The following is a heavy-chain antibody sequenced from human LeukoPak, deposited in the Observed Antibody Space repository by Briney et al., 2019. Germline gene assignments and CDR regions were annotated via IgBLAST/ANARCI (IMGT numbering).Heavy chain of an antibody. CDR2: IRQDGSDK. Sequence: GGSLRLSCAASGFTFSNYWMSWVRQAPGKGLEWVANIRQDGSDKYYVDSVKGRFTISRDNAKNSLYLQMNSLRAEDSAVYYCARATADGTVIFDYWGQGTLVTVSS. J-gene: IGHJ4*02. V-gene: IGHV3-7*04. CDR3: ARATADGTVIFDY. D-gene: IGHD6-13*01. CDR1: GFTFSNYW.